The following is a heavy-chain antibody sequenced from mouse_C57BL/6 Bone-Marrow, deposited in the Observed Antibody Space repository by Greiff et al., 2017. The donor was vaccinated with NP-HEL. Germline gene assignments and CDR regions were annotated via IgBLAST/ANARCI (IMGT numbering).Heavy chain of an antibody. Sequence: QVQLQQSGAELVRPGASVKLSCKASGYTFTDYYINWVKQRPGQGLEWIARIYPGSGNTYYNEKFKGKATLTAEKSSSTAYMQLSSLTSEDSAVYFCALLITTVVPMDYWGQGTSVTVSS. V-gene: IGHV1-76*01. D-gene: IGHD1-1*01. CDR3: ALLITTVVPMDY. J-gene: IGHJ4*01. CDR2: IYPGSGNT. CDR1: GYTFTDYY.